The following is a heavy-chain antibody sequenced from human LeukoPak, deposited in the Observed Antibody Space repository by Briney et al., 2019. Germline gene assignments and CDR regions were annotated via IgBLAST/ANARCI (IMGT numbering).Heavy chain of an antibody. CDR1: GDSISSDGHS. V-gene: IGHV4-30-4*07. D-gene: IGHD1-26*01. CDR3: VRGVGGEYFYFDR. Sequence: PSETLSLTCGVSGDSISSDGHSWSWIRQPPGKGLEWVGYIYHSGAAYHNPSLKSRLALSVDTSNNQFSLRLRSVTAADTAVYYCVRGVGGEYFYFDRWGQGALVTVSA. CDR2: IYHSGAA. J-gene: IGHJ4*02.